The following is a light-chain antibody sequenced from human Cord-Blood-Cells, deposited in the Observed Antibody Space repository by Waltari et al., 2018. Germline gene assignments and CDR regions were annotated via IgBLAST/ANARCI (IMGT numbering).Light chain of an antibody. CDR1: QSSSSW. CDR3: QQYNSYSWT. CDR2: KAS. V-gene: IGKV1-5*03. J-gene: IGKJ1*01. Sequence: DSQLSKPLSPLSASVGERVTLTCRASQSSSSWLAWYQQKPGKAPKLLIYKASSLESGVPSRFSGSGSVTEFTLTISSLQPDDFATYYCQQYNSYSWTFGQGTKVEIK.